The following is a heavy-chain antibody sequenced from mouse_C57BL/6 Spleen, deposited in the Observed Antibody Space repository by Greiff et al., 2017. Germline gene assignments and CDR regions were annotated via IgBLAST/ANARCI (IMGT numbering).Heavy chain of an antibody. D-gene: IGHD2-5*01. V-gene: IGHV1-4*01. CDR3: ARLESNSWFAY. J-gene: IGHJ3*01. CDR2: INPSSGYT. Sequence: QVQLQQSGAELARPGASVKMSCKASGYTFTSYTMHWVKQRPGQGLEWIGYINPSSGYTKYNQKFKDKATLTADKSSSTAYMQLSSLTSEDSAVYYCARLESNSWFAYWGQGTLVTVSA. CDR1: GYTFTSYT.